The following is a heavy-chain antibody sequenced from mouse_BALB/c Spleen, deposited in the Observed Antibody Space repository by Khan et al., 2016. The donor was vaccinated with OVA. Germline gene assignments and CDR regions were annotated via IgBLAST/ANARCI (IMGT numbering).Heavy chain of an antibody. V-gene: IGHV3-2*02. CDR2: ITYSGRT. Sequence: VQLQQSGPGLVKPSQSLSLTCTVTGYSITSDYAWNWIRQSPGNRLEWMGYITYSGRTSSTPSLKSQISITRDTSKNQLCLQLNSVTICDTATGYCSGRRAYWGQGTLVTVSA. CDR1: GYSITSDYA. J-gene: IGHJ3*01. CDR3: SGRRAY.